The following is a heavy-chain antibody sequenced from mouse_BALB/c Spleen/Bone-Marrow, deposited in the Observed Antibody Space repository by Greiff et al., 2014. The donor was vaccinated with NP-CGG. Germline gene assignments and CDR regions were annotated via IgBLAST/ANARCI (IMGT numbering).Heavy chain of an antibody. CDR3: ARSRGLRRDWYFDV. CDR2: ISYSDIT. Sequence: DVHLVESGPGLVKPSQSLSLTCTVTGYSITSDYAWNWIRQFPGSKLEWMGYISYSDITSYNPSLKSRISITRDTSKNQFFLQLNSVTTEDTATYYCARSRGLRRDWYFDVWGAGTTVTVSS. D-gene: IGHD2-4*01. V-gene: IGHV3-2*02. CDR1: GYSITSDYA. J-gene: IGHJ1*01.